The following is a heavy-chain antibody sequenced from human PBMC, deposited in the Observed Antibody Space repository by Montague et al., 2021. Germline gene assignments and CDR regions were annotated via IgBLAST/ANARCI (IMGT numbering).Heavy chain of an antibody. CDR2: IHHDGRIT. Sequence: SLRLSCAASGFTFNSYWMYWVRQAPGKGLVWVSHIHHDGRITTYADSVKGRFTISRDNAKNTLYLQMNSLRAEDTAVYYCAKIGFSKYGSVDCWGQGTLVTVS. CDR1: GFTFNSYW. CDR3: AKIGFSKYGSVDC. D-gene: IGHD2-8*01. V-gene: IGHV3-74*01. J-gene: IGHJ4*02.